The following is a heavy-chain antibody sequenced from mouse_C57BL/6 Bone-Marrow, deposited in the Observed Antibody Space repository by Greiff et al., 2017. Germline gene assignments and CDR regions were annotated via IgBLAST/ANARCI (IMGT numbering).Heavy chain of an antibody. Sequence: QVQLQQSGAELVRPGTSVKVSCKASGYAFTNYLIEWVKQRPGQGLEWIGVINPGSGGTNYNEKFKGKATLTADKSSSTAYMQLSSLTSEDAAVYFCARWAYDFSWFAYWGQGTLVTVSA. CDR2: INPGSGGT. CDR3: ARWAYDFSWFAY. V-gene: IGHV1-54*01. CDR1: GYAFTNYL. J-gene: IGHJ3*01. D-gene: IGHD2-4*01.